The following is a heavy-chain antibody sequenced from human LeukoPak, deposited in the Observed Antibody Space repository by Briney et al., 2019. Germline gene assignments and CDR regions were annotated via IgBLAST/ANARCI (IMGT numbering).Heavy chain of an antibody. Sequence: GGSLRLSCAASGFTFSSYTMNWVRQAPGKGLEWVSSISNSPSYVYYADSVKGRFTISRDNAKNSLYLQMNSLRDEDTAVYYCARAKNSDYYYVDYWGQGTLVTVSS. CDR3: ARAKNSDYYYVDY. CDR2: ISNSPSYV. CDR1: GFTFSSYT. V-gene: IGHV3-21*01. D-gene: IGHD2-21*02. J-gene: IGHJ4*02.